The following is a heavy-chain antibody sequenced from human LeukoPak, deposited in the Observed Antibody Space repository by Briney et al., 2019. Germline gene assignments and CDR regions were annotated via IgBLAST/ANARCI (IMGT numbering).Heavy chain of an antibody. Sequence: GESLKISCKGSGYSFSSYWIGWVRQMPGKGLEWMGIIYPGDSDTRYSPSFQGQVTISADKSISTAYLQWSSLKASDTAMYYCARHSRRGFSLWDAFDIWGQGTMVTVSS. V-gene: IGHV5-51*01. CDR1: GYSFSSYW. J-gene: IGHJ3*02. CDR3: ARHSRRGFSLWDAFDI. CDR2: IYPGDSDT. D-gene: IGHD3-10*01.